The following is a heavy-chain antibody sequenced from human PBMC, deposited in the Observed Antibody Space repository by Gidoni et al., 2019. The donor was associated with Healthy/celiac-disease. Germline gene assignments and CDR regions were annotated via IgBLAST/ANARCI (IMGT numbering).Heavy chain of an antibody. V-gene: IGHV3-11*06. J-gene: IGHJ4*02. D-gene: IGHD1-26*01. Sequence: QVQLVESGGGLVKPGGSLRLSCAASGFPFSDYSMSWIRQAPGKGLEWVSYISSSSSYTNYADSVKGRFTISRDNAKNSLYLQMNSLRAEDTAVYYCARVGVGAYYFDYWGQGTLVTVSS. CDR1: GFPFSDYS. CDR3: ARVGVGAYYFDY. CDR2: ISSSSSYT.